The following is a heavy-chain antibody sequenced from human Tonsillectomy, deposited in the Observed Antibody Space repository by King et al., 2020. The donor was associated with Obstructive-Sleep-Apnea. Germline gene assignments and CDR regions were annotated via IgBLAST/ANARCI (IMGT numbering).Heavy chain of an antibody. D-gene: IGHD1-26*01. CDR3: ARDSVSPWELRPSSYGLDV. J-gene: IGHJ6*02. CDR1: GASISKTSYY. V-gene: IGHV4-39*07. Sequence: QLQESGPGLVKPSETLSLICTVSGASISKTSYYWGWIRQPPGKGLEWIGCLSYSGSTHYNPSLKSRVSISLDTSKNQFSLKLISVTAADTAVYFCARDSVSPWELRPSSYGLDVWGQGTTVTVSS. CDR2: LSYSGST.